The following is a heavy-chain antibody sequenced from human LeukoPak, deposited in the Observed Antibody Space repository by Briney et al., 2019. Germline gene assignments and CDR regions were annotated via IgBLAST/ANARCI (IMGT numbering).Heavy chain of an antibody. J-gene: IGHJ4*02. Sequence: SETLSLTCTVSGDSISSGSYFWGWIRQPPGKGLEWIGAVYYSGFTYYNPSLKSRVTISVDTSKNQFSLQLNSVTAADTAVYYCARSILTDRTGDCIDYWGPGTRVTVSS. V-gene: IGHV4-39*01. CDR1: GDSISSGSYF. CDR3: ARSILTDRTGDCIDY. CDR2: VYYSGFT. D-gene: IGHD7-27*01.